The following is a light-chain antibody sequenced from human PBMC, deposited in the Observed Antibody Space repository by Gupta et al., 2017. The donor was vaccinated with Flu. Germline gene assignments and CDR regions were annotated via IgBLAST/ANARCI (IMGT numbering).Light chain of an antibody. Sequence: SALTQPASVSGSPGSSITIPCTGTSSDVGSYNLVPWYQQHPGKAPKLMIYEGSKRPSGVSNRFAGSKSGNTASLTISGLQAEDEADYYCCSYAGSSTYVYGTGTKVTVL. CDR1: SSDVGSYNL. J-gene: IGLJ1*01. CDR2: EGS. V-gene: IGLV2-23*01. CDR3: CSYAGSSTYV.